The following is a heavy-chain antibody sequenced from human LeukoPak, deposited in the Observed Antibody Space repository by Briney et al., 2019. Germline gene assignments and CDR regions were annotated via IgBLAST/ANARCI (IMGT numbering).Heavy chain of an antibody. D-gene: IGHD1-26*01. CDR1: GFTFSSYW. V-gene: IGHV3-66*02. Sequence: GGSLRLSCAASGFTFSSYWMHWVRQAPGKGLEWVSVIYSGGSTYYADSVKGRFTISRDNSKNTLYLQMNSLRAEDTAVYYCARVYRERGSYFDYWGQGPLVTVSS. CDR2: IYSGGST. CDR3: ARVYRERGSYFDY. J-gene: IGHJ4*02.